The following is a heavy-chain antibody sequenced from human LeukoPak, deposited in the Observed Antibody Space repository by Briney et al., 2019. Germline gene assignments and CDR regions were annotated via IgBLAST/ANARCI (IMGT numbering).Heavy chain of an antibody. V-gene: IGHV4-61*01. Sequence: SETLSLTCTVSGGSVSSGSYYWSWIRQPPGKGLEWIGYIHYSGSTNYNPSLKSRVTISVDTSKNQFSLKLSSVTAADTAVYYCARGWDYYDSSGYVDYWGQGTLVTVSS. D-gene: IGHD3-22*01. CDR1: GGSVSSGSYY. CDR2: IHYSGST. CDR3: ARGWDYYDSSGYVDY. J-gene: IGHJ4*02.